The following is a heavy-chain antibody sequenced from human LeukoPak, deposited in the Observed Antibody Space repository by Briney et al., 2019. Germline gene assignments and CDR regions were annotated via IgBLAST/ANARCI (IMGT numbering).Heavy chain of an antibody. Sequence: GGSLRLSCAASGFTFDDYGMSWVRQAPGKGLEWVSGINRNGGSTGYADSVKGRFTISRDNAKNSLYLQMNSLRAEDTALYYCAKERCSGGSCYSSPFDYWGQGTLVTVSS. J-gene: IGHJ4*02. D-gene: IGHD2-15*01. V-gene: IGHV3-20*04. CDR1: GFTFDDYG. CDR2: INRNGGST. CDR3: AKERCSGGSCYSSPFDY.